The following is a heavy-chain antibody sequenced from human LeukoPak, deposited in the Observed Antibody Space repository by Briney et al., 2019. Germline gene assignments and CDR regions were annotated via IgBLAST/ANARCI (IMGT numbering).Heavy chain of an antibody. CDR3: AIGLSTVTTTGFDY. Sequence: GRSLRLSCAASGFTFDDYAMHWVRQAPGKGLEWVSGISWNSGSIGYADSVKGRFTISRDNAKNSLYLQMNSLRAEDTALYYCAIGLSTVTTTGFDYWGQGTLVTVSS. V-gene: IGHV3-9*01. J-gene: IGHJ4*02. CDR1: GFTFDDYA. D-gene: IGHD4-17*01. CDR2: ISWNSGSI.